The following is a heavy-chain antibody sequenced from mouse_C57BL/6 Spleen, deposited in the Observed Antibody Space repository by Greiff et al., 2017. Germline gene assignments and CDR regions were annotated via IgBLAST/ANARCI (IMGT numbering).Heavy chain of an antibody. Sequence: EVQLQESGPGLVKPSQSLSLTCSVTGYSIPSGYYWNWIRQFPGNKLEWMGYISYDGSNNYNPSLKNRISITRDTSKNQFFLKLNSVTTEDTATYYCARGGWLLPLRYFDVWGTGTTVTGSS. CDR2: ISYDGSN. D-gene: IGHD2-3*01. CDR3: ARGGWLLPLRYFDV. J-gene: IGHJ1*03. V-gene: IGHV3-6*01. CDR1: GYSIPSGYY.